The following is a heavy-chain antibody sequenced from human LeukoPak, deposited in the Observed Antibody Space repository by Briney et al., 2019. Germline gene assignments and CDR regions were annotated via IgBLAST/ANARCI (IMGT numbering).Heavy chain of an antibody. Sequence: SETLSLTCAVYGGSFSGYYWSWIRQPPGKGLEWIGEINHSGSTNYNPSLKSRVTISVDTSKNQFSLKLSSVTAADTAVYYCARKDSNYFDYWGQGTLVTVSS. D-gene: IGHD4-11*01. CDR1: GGSFSGYY. CDR2: INHSGST. CDR3: ARKDSNYFDY. V-gene: IGHV4-34*01. J-gene: IGHJ4*02.